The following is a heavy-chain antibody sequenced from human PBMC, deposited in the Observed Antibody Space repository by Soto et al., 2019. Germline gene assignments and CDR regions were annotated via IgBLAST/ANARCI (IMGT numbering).Heavy chain of an antibody. V-gene: IGHV3-15*01. D-gene: IGHD3-3*01. Sequence: PVGSLRLSCTGSRFTFSTAWLSWVRQAPGQGLEWVGRIKTKLDGETTAYAAPVKGRFSISRDDSKNTVYLHMNSLTAEDTAAYYCATVGEGSRNWFNPWGQGTRVTV. CDR1: RFTFSTAW. CDR2: IKTKLDGETT. CDR3: ATVGEGSRNWFNP. J-gene: IGHJ5*02.